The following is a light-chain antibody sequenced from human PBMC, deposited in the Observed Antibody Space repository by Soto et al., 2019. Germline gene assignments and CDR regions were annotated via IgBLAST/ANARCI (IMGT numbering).Light chain of an antibody. J-gene: IGKJ2*01. CDR1: QDVSIF. V-gene: IGKV3-11*02. CDR3: QQRSNWLYT. Sequence: ILLAQSPATLSLSPGERATLSCKASQDVSIFLAWYQQKPGQATRLLIHDAYDRATGVPARFSGSGSGRDFTLTLTSLEPADFAVDYCQQRSNWLYTFGQGTKREV. CDR2: DAY.